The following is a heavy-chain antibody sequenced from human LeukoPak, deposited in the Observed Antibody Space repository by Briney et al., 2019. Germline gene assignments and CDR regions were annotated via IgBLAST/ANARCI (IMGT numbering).Heavy chain of an antibody. V-gene: IGHV3-74*01. CDR3: AKADSSSWYENWFDP. CDR1: GFTFSSYW. Sequence: GGSLRLSCAASGFTFSSYWMHWVRQAPGKGLVWVSRINSDGSSTSYADSVKGRFTISRDNAKNTLYLQMNSLRAEDTAEYYCAKADSSSWYENWFDPWGQGTLVTVSS. CDR2: INSDGSST. D-gene: IGHD6-13*01. J-gene: IGHJ5*02.